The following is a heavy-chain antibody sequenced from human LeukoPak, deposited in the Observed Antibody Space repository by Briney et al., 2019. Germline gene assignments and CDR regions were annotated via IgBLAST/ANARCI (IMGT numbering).Heavy chain of an antibody. J-gene: IGHJ3*02. CDR1: GFTFSSYS. CDR2: ISSSSNFI. Sequence: PGGSLRLSCAASGFTFSSYSMNWVRQAPGKGLEWVSSISSSSNFIYYADSVKGRFTISRDNSKNTLYLQMNSLRAEDTAVYYCASARPTSSWTAFDIWGQGTMVTVSS. D-gene: IGHD6-13*01. CDR3: ASARPTSSWTAFDI. V-gene: IGHV3-21*01.